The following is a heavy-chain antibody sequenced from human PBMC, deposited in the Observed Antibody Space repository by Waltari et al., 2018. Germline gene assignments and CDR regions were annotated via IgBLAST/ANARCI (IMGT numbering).Heavy chain of an antibody. V-gene: IGHV3-30*18. CDR1: GFSFSSYA. Sequence: QVQLVESGGGVVQPGRSLRLSCAASGFSFSSYAMHWVRQAPGKGREWVAVISYDGTNKYYADSVTGRFTISRDNSKNTLFLQMNSLRVEDTAVYYCAKGGISVGYFDYWGQGTLVTVSS. J-gene: IGHJ4*02. CDR2: ISYDGTNK. CDR3: AKGGISVGYFDY. D-gene: IGHD1-26*01.